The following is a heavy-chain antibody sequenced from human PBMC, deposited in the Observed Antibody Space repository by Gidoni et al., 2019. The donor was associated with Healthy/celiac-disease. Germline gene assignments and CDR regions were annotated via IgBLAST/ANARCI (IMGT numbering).Heavy chain of an antibody. CDR2: INPNSGGT. CDR3: ARDRGYCSSTSCHNWFDP. Sequence: QVQLVQSGAEVKKPGASVKVSCKASGYTFTCYYMHWVRQAPGQGLEWMGWINPNSGGTNYAQKFQGRVTMTRDTSISTAYMELSRLRSDDTAVYYCARDRGYCSSTSCHNWFDPWGQGTLVTVSS. CDR1: GYTFTCYY. J-gene: IGHJ5*02. D-gene: IGHD2-2*01. V-gene: IGHV1-2*02.